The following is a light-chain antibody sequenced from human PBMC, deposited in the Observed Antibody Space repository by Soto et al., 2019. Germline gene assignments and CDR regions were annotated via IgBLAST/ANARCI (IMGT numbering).Light chain of an antibody. Sequence: QAVVTQEPSLTVSPGGTVTLTCGSSTGAVTSGHYPYWFQQKPGQAPRTLIYDTSNKHSWTPARFSGSLLGGKAALTLSGAQPEDEAEYYCLLSYSGARVAVFGGGTQQTVL. J-gene: IGLJ7*01. CDR3: LLSYSGARVAV. V-gene: IGLV7-46*01. CDR2: DTS. CDR1: TGAVTSGHY.